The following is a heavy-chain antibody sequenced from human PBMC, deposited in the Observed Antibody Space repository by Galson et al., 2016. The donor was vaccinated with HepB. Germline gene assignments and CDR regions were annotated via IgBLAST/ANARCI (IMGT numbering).Heavy chain of an antibody. CDR3: AKGVRSIAYYYFDY. V-gene: IGHV3-23*01. D-gene: IGHD2-21*01. CDR1: GFTFNNYA. CDR2: ISGSGGST. J-gene: IGHJ4*02. Sequence: SLRLSCAASGFTFNNYAMSWVRQAPGKGPEWVSSISGSGGSTYYADSVKGRFTISRDNSKNTLYLQMKNLRVEHTAVYYCAKGVRSIAYYYFDYWGQGAQVIVSS.